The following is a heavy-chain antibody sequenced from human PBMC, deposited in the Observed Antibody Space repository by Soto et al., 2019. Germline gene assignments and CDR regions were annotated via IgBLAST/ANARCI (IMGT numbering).Heavy chain of an antibody. V-gene: IGHV1-69*01. CDR3: ARGWGYDSTDYYYAY. CDR2: IIPIFGTA. J-gene: IGHJ4*02. CDR1: GGSSNRHT. Sequence: QVQLVQSGAEVRKPGSSVRVSCKASGGSSNRHTISWVRQAPGQGLEWMGGIIPIFGTANHAQKFQGRVTIIADESTSTVYMELSSLRSYDTAIYYCARGWGYDSTDYYYAYWGQGTLVIVSS. D-gene: IGHD3-22*01.